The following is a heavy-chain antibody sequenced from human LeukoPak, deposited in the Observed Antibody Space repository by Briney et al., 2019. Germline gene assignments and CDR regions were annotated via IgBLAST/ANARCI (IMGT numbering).Heavy chain of an antibody. Sequence: SETLSLTCAVYGGSFSGYYWSWIRQPPGKGLEWIGEINHSGSTNYNPSLKSRVTISVDTSKNQFSLKLSSVTAADTAVYYRARGKRWLHNWFDPWGQGTLVTVSS. CDR3: ARGKRWLHNWFDP. D-gene: IGHD5-12*01. V-gene: IGHV4-34*01. CDR1: GGSFSGYY. CDR2: INHSGST. J-gene: IGHJ5*02.